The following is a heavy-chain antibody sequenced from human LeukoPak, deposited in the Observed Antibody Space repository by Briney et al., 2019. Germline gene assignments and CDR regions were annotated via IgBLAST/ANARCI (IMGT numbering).Heavy chain of an antibody. CDR2: ISSSSSFI. CDR3: ARGHRCASCLLY. CDR1: GFTFSTYG. D-gene: IGHD2-8*01. J-gene: IGHJ4*02. V-gene: IGHV3-21*01. Sequence: GGSLRLSCVASGFTFSTYGMNWVRQSPGRGLEWVSSISSSSSFIQYADSVKGRFTISRDNAKNSLFLQMSSLRADDTAVYYCARGHRCASCLLYWGQGTLVTVSS.